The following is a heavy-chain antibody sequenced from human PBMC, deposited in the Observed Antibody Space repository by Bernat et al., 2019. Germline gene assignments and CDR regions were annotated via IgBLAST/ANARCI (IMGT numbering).Heavy chain of an antibody. CDR1: GDSVSSNSAA. D-gene: IGHD3-22*01. CDR2: TYYRSKWYN. J-gene: IGHJ4*02. Sequence: QVQLQQSGPGLVKPSQTLSLTCAISGDSVSSNSAAWNWIRQSPSRGLEWLGRTYYRSKWYNDYAVSVKSRITINPDTSKNQFSLQLNSVTPEDTAVYYCARVTPSRVNPMIVVVIGAPLDYWGQGTLVTVSS. V-gene: IGHV6-1*01. CDR3: ARVTPSRVNPMIVVVIGAPLDY.